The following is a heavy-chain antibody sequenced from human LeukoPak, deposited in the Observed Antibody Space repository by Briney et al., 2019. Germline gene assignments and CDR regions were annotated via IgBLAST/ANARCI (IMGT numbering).Heavy chain of an antibody. J-gene: IGHJ4*02. V-gene: IGHV3-30*01. CDR2: ISYGGSNK. CDR3: ARQYSSSYTIDY. D-gene: IGHD6-6*01. Sequence: GGSLRLSCAASGFTFSSYAMHWVRQAPGKGLEWVALISYGGSNKYYADSVKGRFSISRDNPKNTLYLQMNSLRAEDTAVYYCARQYSSSYTIDYWGQGTLVTVSS. CDR1: GFTFSSYA.